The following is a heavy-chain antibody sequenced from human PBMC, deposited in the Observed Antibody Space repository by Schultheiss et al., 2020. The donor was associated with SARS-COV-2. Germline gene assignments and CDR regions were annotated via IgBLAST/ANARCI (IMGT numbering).Heavy chain of an antibody. V-gene: IGHV4-39*01. CDR2: IYYSGST. J-gene: IGHJ6*02. CDR3: ARLFGSRTATMDV. CDR1: GGSISSYY. Sequence: SETLSLTCTVSGGSISSYYWGWIRQPPGKGLEWIGSIYYSGSTYYNPSLKSRVTISVDTSKNQFSLKLSSVSAADTAVYYCARLFGSRTATMDVWGQGTTVTVSS. D-gene: IGHD1-26*01.